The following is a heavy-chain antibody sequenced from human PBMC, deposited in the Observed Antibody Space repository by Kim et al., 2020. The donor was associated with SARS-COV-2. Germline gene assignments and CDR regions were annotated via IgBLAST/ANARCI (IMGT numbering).Heavy chain of an antibody. V-gene: IGHV3-30*18. J-gene: IGHJ6*02. CDR1: GFTFSSYG. D-gene: IGHD2-2*01. Sequence: GGSLRLSCAASGFTFSSYGMHWVRQAPGKGLEWVAVISYDGSNKYYADSVKGRFTISRDNSKNTLYLQMNSLRAEDTAVYYCAKMAWCSTSCWGSSSMFDYYGMDVWGQGTTVTVSS. CDR3: AKMAWCSTSCWGSSSMFDYYGMDV. CDR2: ISYDGSNK.